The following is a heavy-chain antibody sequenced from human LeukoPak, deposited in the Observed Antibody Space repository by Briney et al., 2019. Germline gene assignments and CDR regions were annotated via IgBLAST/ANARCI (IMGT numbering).Heavy chain of an antibody. CDR1: GGSVSSGSYY. CDR2: IYYTGST. V-gene: IGHV4-61*01. D-gene: IGHD3-10*01. CDR3: ARNRGWDSFDI. J-gene: IGHJ3*02. Sequence: KPSETLSLTCTVSGGSVSSGSYYWSWIRQPPGKGLEWIGYIYYTGSTNYNPSLKSRVTISVDTSKNQFSLKLSSVTAADTAVYYCARNRGWDSFDIWGQGTMVTVSS.